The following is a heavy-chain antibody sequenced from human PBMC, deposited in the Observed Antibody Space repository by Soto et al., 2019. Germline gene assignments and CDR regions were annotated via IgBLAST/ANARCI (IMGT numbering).Heavy chain of an antibody. J-gene: IGHJ3*02. Sequence: GGSLRLSCAASGFTFSSYAMSWVRQAPGKGLEWVSAISGSGGSTYYADSVKGRFTISRDNSKNTLYLQMNSLRAEDTAVYYCAKDLNSPSGWDRAFDIWGQGTMVTVSS. V-gene: IGHV3-23*01. CDR3: AKDLNSPSGWDRAFDI. D-gene: IGHD6-19*01. CDR1: GFTFSSYA. CDR2: ISGSGGST.